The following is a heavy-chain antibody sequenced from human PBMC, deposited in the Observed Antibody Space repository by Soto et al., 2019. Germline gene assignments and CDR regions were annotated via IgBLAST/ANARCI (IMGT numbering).Heavy chain of an antibody. V-gene: IGHV1-69*01. CDR1: GGTFSSRA. D-gene: IGHD3-9*01. Sequence: QVQLVQSGTVVQKPGSSVKVSCKASGGTFSSRAIAWVRQAPGQGLEWLGGINPTFGTATNAPKFQGRVAISADGSSTTTYMALRRLTLADTAIYYCATERSAQDFEQWGQGSVVIVSS. CDR2: INPTFGTA. J-gene: IGHJ4*02. CDR3: ATERSAQDFEQ.